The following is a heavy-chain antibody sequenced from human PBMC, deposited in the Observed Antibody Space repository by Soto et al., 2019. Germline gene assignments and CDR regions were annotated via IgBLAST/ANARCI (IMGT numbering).Heavy chain of an antibody. Sequence: ASVKVSCKASGYTFTSYGINWVRQAPGQGLEWMGWINTYNGNTNYVQDLQGRVTMTTDTSTSTAYMELRSLRSDDTAVYYCARGVGSGTYYNQYNWFDPWGQGTLVTVSS. V-gene: IGHV1-18*01. J-gene: IGHJ5*02. CDR2: INTYNGNT. CDR1: GYTFTSYG. CDR3: ARGVGSGTYYNQYNWFDP. D-gene: IGHD3-10*01.